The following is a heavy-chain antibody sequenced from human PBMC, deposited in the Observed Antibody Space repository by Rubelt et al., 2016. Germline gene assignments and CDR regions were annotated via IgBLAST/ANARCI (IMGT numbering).Heavy chain of an antibody. CDR2: MNPNSGNT. J-gene: IGHJ6*02. CDR1: D. V-gene: IGHV1-8*01. CDR3: ARGSVLSSSGWAPPYYYYGMDV. D-gene: IGHD6-19*01. Sequence: DINWVRQATGQGLEWMGWMNPNSGNTGYAQKFQGRVTMTRNTSISTAYMELSSLRSEDTAVYYCARGSVLSSSGWAPPYYYYGMDVWGQGTTVTVSS.